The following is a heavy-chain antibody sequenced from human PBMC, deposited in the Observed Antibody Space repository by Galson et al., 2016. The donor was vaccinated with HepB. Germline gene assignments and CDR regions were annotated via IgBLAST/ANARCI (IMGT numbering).Heavy chain of an antibody. CDR2: VFWDDHK. CDR1: GFSLSSRGVG. D-gene: IGHD4-17*01. J-gene: IGHJ2*01. Sequence: PALVKPTQTLTLTCTFSGFSLSSRGVGVGWIRQPPGKALEWFAHVFWDDHKRYRPSLQSRLTITKDTSKNQVVLTMTNIDPVDTATYYCAHTGPPRTDDDYRPWSFDLWGRGTLVTVSS. V-gene: IGHV2-5*02. CDR3: AHTGPPRTDDDYRPWSFDL.